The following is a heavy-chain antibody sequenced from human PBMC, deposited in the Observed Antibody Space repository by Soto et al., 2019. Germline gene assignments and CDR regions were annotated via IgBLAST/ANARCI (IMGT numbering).Heavy chain of an antibody. CDR1: GFTFSSYA. CDR3: ARDPGPYYFDY. J-gene: IGHJ4*02. Sequence: GGSLILSCAASGFTFSSYAMHWVRQAPGKGLEWVAVISYDGSNKYYADSVKGRFTISRDNSKNTLYLQMNSLRAEDTAVYYCARDPGPYYFDYWGQGTLVTVSS. CDR2: ISYDGSNK. V-gene: IGHV3-30-3*01.